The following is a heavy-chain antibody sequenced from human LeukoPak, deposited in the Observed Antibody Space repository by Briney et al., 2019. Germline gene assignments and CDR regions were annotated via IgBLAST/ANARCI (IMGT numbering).Heavy chain of an antibody. Sequence: SQTLSLTCAISGDSVSSNSVTWNWLRQSPSRGLEWLGRTYYRSTWYNDYAVSVKSRITINPDTSKNQFSLQLNSVTPEDTAVYYCARERTWGSMRVLPYGMDVWGQGTTVTVSS. D-gene: IGHD3-22*01. CDR3: ARERTWGSMRVLPYGMDV. CDR1: GDSVSSNSVT. J-gene: IGHJ6*02. V-gene: IGHV6-1*01. CDR2: TYYRSTWYN.